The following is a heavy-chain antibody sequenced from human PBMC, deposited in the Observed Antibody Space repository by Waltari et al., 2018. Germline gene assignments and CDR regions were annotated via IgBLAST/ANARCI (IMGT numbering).Heavy chain of an antibody. D-gene: IGHD6-13*01. V-gene: IGHV1-2*06. CDR2: INPNSGGT. Sequence: QVQLVQSGAEVKKPGASVKVSCKASGYTFTGYYMHWVRQAPGQGLEWMGRINPNSGGTNYAQKFQGRVTMTRDTSISTAYMELSRLRSDDTAVYYCARGAPSRSSWYGEDAFDIWGQGTMVTVSS. CDR3: ARGAPSRSSWYGEDAFDI. J-gene: IGHJ3*02. CDR1: GYTFTGYY.